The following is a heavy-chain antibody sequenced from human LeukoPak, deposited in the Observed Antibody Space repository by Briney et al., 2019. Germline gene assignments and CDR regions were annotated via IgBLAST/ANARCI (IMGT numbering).Heavy chain of an antibody. D-gene: IGHD5-24*01. CDR1: GGSFSGYY. CDR2: INHSGST. Sequence: SETLSLTCAVYGGSFSGYYWSWIRQPPGKGLEWIGEINHSGSTNYNPSLKSRVTISVDTSKNQISLKLSSVTAADTAVYYCARADAGRGNYYYGLDVWGQGTTVTVSS. J-gene: IGHJ6*02. V-gene: IGHV4-34*01. CDR3: ARADAGRGNYYYGLDV.